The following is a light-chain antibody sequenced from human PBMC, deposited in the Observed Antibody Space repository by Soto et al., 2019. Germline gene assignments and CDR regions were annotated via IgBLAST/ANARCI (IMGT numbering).Light chain of an antibody. CDR1: SSDVGGYNY. CDR2: DVS. Sequence: QSVLTQPRSVSGSPGQSVTISCTGTSSDVGGYNYVSWYQQHPGKAPKLMIYDVSKRPSGVPDRFSGSKSGNTASLTFSGLQAEDEADYYCCSYAGSYTFDVFGTGTKVTVL. CDR3: CSYAGSYTFDV. V-gene: IGLV2-11*01. J-gene: IGLJ1*01.